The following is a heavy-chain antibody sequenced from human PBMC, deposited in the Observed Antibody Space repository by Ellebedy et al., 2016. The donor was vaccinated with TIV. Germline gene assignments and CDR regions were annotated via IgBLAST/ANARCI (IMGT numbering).Heavy chain of an antibody. CDR3: SRVTYYYDSSGYYGGGVDY. D-gene: IGHD3-22*01. CDR2: INTSGGST. V-gene: IGHV1-46*01. CDR1: GYNCSNYF. Sequence: AASVKVSCKASGYNCSNYFMHWVRQPPGQGLEWMGIINTSGGSTSYAKKFQGRVTMTRDTSTSTVYMELSTLRSDDTAVYYCSRVTYYYDSSGYYGGGVDYWGQGTLVSVSS. J-gene: IGHJ4*02.